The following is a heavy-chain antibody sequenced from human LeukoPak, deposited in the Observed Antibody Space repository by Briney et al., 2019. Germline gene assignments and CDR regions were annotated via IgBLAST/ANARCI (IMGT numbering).Heavy chain of an antibody. CDR2: ISYDGSNK. J-gene: IGHJ6*02. V-gene: IGHV3-30*04. CDR1: GFTFSSYA. Sequence: GGSLRLSCAASGFTFSSYAMHWVRQAPGKGLEWVAVISYDGSNKYYADSVKGRFTISRDNSKNTLYLQMNSLRAEDTAVYYGAREKKDYYSYGMNFGGQGPRSPSP. CDR3: AREKKDYYSYGMNF.